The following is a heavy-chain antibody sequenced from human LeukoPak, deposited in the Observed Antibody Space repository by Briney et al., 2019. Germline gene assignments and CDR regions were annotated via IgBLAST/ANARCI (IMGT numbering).Heavy chain of an antibody. Sequence: PGESLKISCQGFGYPFTTSWIGWVRQLPGKGLEWTAIIYAGNSDAKYSPSFQGQVSISTDGSISTAYLHWSSLKASDTAIYYCAIINHPDGRVYWGQGTLVTVSS. CDR3: AIINHPDGRVY. J-gene: IGHJ4*02. D-gene: IGHD5-24*01. CDR1: GYPFTTSW. CDR2: IYAGNSDA. V-gene: IGHV5-51*01.